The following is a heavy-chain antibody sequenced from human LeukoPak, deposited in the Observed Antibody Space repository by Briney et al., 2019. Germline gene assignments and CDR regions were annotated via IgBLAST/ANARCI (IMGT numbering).Heavy chain of an antibody. D-gene: IGHD1-7*01. CDR1: GFTFSSYS. CDR2: ISTSSSYI. Sequence: GGSLRLSCAASGFTFSSYSMNWVRQAPGKGLEWVSSISTSSSYIYYADSVKGRFTISRDNAKNSLSLQMNSLRAEDTAVYYCARGYNWNYGYWGQGTLVTVSS. CDR3: ARGYNWNYGY. J-gene: IGHJ4*02. V-gene: IGHV3-21*01.